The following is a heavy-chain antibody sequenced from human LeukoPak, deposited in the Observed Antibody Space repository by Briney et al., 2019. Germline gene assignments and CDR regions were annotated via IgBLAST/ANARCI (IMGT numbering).Heavy chain of an antibody. Sequence: SGPTLVNPTQTLTLTCTFSGFSFSTSGGGVGWIRQPPGKALEWLAVSYWDEDKRYRPSLKSRLTITKDTSKNQVVLTMTNMDPVDTATYYCARSPYYDILTGSRGTFDYWGRGILVTVSS. J-gene: IGHJ4*02. CDR2: SYWDEDK. CDR1: GFSFSTSGGG. D-gene: IGHD3-9*01. V-gene: IGHV2-5*02. CDR3: ARSPYYDILTGSRGTFDY.